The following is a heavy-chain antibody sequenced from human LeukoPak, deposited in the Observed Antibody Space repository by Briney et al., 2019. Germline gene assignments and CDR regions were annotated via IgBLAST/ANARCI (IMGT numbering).Heavy chain of an antibody. Sequence: SETLSLTCTVSGGSISISSSYWGWIRQSPGKGLEWIGDIYYSGSTYYNPSLKSRVTISVDTSKNHFSLKLSSVTAADTAVYYCARREPSNSDHNGLDQWGQGTLVTVSS. D-gene: IGHD3-10*01. CDR2: IYYSGST. CDR3: ARREPSNSDHNGLDQ. V-gene: IGHV4-39*02. CDR1: GGSISISSSY. J-gene: IGHJ4*02.